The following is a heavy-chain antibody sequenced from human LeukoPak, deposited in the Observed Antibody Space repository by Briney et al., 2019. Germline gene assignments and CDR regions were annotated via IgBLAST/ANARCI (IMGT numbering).Heavy chain of an antibody. V-gene: IGHV4-59*01. Sequence: GSLRLSCAASGFTFSRYWITWVRQAPGKGLEWIGYIYYSGSTNYNPSLKSRVTISVDTSKNQFSLKLSSVTAADTAVYYCARGGTYYDILTGYPPFDYWGQGTLVTVSS. J-gene: IGHJ4*02. CDR3: ARGGTYYDILTGYPPFDY. D-gene: IGHD3-9*01. CDR1: GFTFSRYW. CDR2: IYYSGST.